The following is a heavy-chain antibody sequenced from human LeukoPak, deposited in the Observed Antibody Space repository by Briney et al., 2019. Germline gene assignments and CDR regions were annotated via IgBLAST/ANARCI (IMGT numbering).Heavy chain of an antibody. Sequence: GGSLRLSCSASGFTFSSYAIHWVRQAPGKGLEYVSAISTNGDNTYYADSVKGRFTISRDNSKNMLYLQMSGLRVEDTAVYYCVRATGTYYFDYWGQGTLVTVSS. J-gene: IGHJ4*02. CDR1: GFTFSSYA. V-gene: IGHV3-64D*09. CDR3: VRATGTYYFDY. CDR2: ISTNGDNT. D-gene: IGHD6-13*01.